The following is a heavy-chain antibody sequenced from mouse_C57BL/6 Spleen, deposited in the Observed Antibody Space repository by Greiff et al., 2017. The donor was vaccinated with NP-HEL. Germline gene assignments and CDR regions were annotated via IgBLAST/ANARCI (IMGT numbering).Heavy chain of an antibody. Sequence: QVQLQQPGAELVMPGASVKLSCKASGYTFTSYWMHWVKQRPGQGLEWIGEIDPSDSYTNYNQKFKGKSTLTVDKSSSTAYMQLSSLTSEDSAVYYCARITTVSYAMDYWGQGTSVTVSS. CDR1: GYTFTSYW. CDR3: ARITTVSYAMDY. J-gene: IGHJ4*01. CDR2: IDPSDSYT. V-gene: IGHV1-69*01. D-gene: IGHD1-1*01.